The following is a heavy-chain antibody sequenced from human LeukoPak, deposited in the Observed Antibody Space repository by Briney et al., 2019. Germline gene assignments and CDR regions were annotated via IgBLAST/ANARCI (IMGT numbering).Heavy chain of an antibody. CDR3: ARGLRPGYFDY. CDR2: ISSSSSYI. Sequence: GGSLRLSCAASGFSFGSYAMSWVRQAPGRGLEWVSSISSSSSYIYYADSVKGRFTISRDDAKNSLYLQMNSLRAEDTAVYYCARGLRPGYFDYWGQGTLVTVSS. D-gene: IGHD5-12*01. CDR1: GFSFGSYA. J-gene: IGHJ4*02. V-gene: IGHV3-21*01.